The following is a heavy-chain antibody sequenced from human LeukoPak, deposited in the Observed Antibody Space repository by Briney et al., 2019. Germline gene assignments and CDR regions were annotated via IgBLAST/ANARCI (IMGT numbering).Heavy chain of an antibody. Sequence: SETLSLTCTVSGGSISSYYWSWIRQPPGKGLEWIGYIYYSGSTNYNPSLKSRVTISVDTSKNQFSLKLSSVTAADTAVYYCARAYPPRDMDVWGKGTTVTISS. J-gene: IGHJ6*03. CDR1: GGSISSYY. CDR2: IYYSGST. V-gene: IGHV4-59*01. D-gene: IGHD3-10*01. CDR3: ARAYPPRDMDV.